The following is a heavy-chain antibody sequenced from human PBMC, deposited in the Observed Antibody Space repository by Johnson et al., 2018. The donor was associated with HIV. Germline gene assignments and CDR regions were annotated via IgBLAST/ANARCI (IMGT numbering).Heavy chain of an antibody. Sequence: VQLVESGGGVVLPGWSLRLSCEASGFTFSSYGMHWVRQAPGKGLEWVAFIQHDGTNEFYADSVKGRFTVSRDSSKNTLFLQMNSLRAEDTAVYFCAKVHIAARWSDAFDIWGQGTMVTVSS. J-gene: IGHJ3*02. D-gene: IGHD6-6*01. CDR1: GFTFSSYG. V-gene: IGHV3-30*02. CDR3: AKVHIAARWSDAFDI. CDR2: IQHDGTNE.